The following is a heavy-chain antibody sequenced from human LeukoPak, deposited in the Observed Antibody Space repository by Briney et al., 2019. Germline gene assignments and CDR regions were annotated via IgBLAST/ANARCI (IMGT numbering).Heavy chain of an antibody. CDR1: GGSFSGYY. V-gene: IGHV4-34*01. CDR3: ARGRGWLQLIY. Sequence: PSETLSLTCAVYGGSFSGYYWSWIRQPPGKGLEWIGEINHSGSTNYNPSLKSRVTISVDTSKNQFSLKLSSVTAADTAVYYCARGRGWLQLIYWGQGTLVTVSS. J-gene: IGHJ4*02. CDR2: INHSGST. D-gene: IGHD5-24*01.